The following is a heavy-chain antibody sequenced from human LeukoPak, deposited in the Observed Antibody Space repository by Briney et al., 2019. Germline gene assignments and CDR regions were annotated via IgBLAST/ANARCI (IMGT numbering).Heavy chain of an antibody. V-gene: IGHV3-7*01. CDR2: IKQDGSEK. CDR1: GFTVSSNY. J-gene: IGHJ4*02. Sequence: GGSLRLSCAASGFTVSSNYMNWVRQAPGKGLEWVANIKQDGSEKYYVDSVKGRFTISRDNAKNSLYLQMNSLRAEDTAVYYCARKGYGDYWGQGTLVTVSS. D-gene: IGHD1-1*01. CDR3: ARKGYGDY.